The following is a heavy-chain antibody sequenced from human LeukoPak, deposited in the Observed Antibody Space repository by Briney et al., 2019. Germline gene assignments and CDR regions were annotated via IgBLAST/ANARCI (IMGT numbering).Heavy chain of an antibody. CDR1: GFTFHSYA. J-gene: IGHJ6*02. Sequence: PGGSLRVSCAAPGFTFHSYAMSWVRQAPGRGLGWVSGISGNGGTTYYADSVKGRFTVSRDNSKNTLYLQMNSLRAEDTAVYYCTKWQAYVFLSGYGMDVWGQGTTVTVSS. V-gene: IGHV3-23*01. CDR3: TKWQAYVFLSGYGMDV. CDR2: ISGNGGTT. D-gene: IGHD3-3*01.